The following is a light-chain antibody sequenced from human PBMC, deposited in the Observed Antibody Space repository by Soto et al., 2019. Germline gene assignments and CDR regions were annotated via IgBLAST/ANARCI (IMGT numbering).Light chain of an antibody. V-gene: IGLV1-44*01. CDR3: ATWDDGLSGRV. CDR2: TDD. CDR1: TSNIGSNA. J-gene: IGLJ3*02. Sequence: QSVLTQPPSTSGTPGQRVTISCSGSTSNIGSNAVNWYQQLPGTAPRLLNYTDDKRPSGVPDRFSGSKSGTSASLAIVGLQSEDEAQYYCATWDDGLSGRVFGGGTKLTVL.